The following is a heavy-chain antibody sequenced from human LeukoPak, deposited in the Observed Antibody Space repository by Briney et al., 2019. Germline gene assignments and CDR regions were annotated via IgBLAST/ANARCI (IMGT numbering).Heavy chain of an antibody. Sequence: ASVKVSCKASGGTFSSYAISWVRQAPGQGLEWMGRIIPILGIANYAQKFQGRVTITADKSTSTAYMELSSLRSEDTAVYYCARVFSRRKTAYEITWGQGTLVTVSS. CDR1: GGTFSSYA. CDR2: IIPILGIA. V-gene: IGHV1-69*04. J-gene: IGHJ5*02. CDR3: ARVFSRRKTAYEIT. D-gene: IGHD3-9*01.